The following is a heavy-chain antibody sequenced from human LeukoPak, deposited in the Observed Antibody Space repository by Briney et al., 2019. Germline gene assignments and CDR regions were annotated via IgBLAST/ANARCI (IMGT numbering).Heavy chain of an antibody. J-gene: IGHJ6*03. V-gene: IGHV4-4*07. CDR2: IYTSGTT. CDR3: ARGPGSGYYYYYMDV. D-gene: IGHD3-10*01. Sequence: SETLSLTCTVSGGSISSYYWSWIRQPAGKGLEWIGRIYTSGTTHYNPSLKSRVTMSVDTSKNQFSLKLSSVTAADTAVYYCARGPGSGYYYYYMDVWGKGTTVTISS. CDR1: GGSISSYY.